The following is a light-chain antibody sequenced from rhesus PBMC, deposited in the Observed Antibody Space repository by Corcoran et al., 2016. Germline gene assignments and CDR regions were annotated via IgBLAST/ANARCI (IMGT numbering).Light chain of an antibody. CDR1: ENVNNY. J-gene: IGKJ3*01. V-gene: IGKV1-74*01. CDR2: KAS. Sequence: DIQMTQSPSSLSTSVGDRVTVTCRASENVNNYLHWYQQKPGKAPTVLIYKASTLQSGVPSRFSGSGTGTDFTLTISSLQPEDCATYYCQHSYGTPFTFGPGTRLDIK. CDR3: QHSYGTPFT.